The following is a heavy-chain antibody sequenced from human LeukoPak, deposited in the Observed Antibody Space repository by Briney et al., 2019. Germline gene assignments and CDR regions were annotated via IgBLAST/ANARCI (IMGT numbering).Heavy chain of an antibody. Sequence: GGSLRLSCAASGLTFSSYWMSWVGQAPGKGREWVANIKQDGSEKYYVDSVKGRFTISRDNAKNSLHLQMNSLRAEDTAVYYCASLYSSGWYYWGQGTLVTVSS. V-gene: IGHV3-7*01. CDR1: GLTFSSYW. CDR3: ASLYSSGWYY. J-gene: IGHJ4*02. D-gene: IGHD6-19*01. CDR2: IKQDGSEK.